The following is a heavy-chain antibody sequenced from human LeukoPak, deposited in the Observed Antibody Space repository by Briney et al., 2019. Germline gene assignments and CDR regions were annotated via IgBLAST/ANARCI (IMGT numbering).Heavy chain of an antibody. V-gene: IGHV3-30*18. CDR2: ISNDGSNE. CDR3: AKVHGSGSFKDFYYYGVDV. CDR1: GFTFSSYG. Sequence: GGSLRLSCAASGFTFSSYGMQWVRQAPGKGLEWVAVISNDGSNEYYADSVKGRFTISRDNSKNTLYLQMSSLRAVDTAVYYCAKVHGSGSFKDFYYYGVDVWGQGTMVTVSS. D-gene: IGHD3-10*01. J-gene: IGHJ6*02.